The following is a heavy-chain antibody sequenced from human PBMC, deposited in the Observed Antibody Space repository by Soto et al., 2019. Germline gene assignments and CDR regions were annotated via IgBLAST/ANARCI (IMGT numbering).Heavy chain of an antibody. V-gene: IGHV3-74*01. CDR1: GFTFSSYW. J-gene: IGHJ4*02. Sequence: EVQLVESGGGLVQPGGSLRLSCAASGFTFSSYWMHWVRQAPGKGLVWVSRIKSDGSDTRYADSVKGRFTIPRDNAKNTLYLQMSSLRAEDTAVYYCVRVAYGDLGGWGQGTLVTVSS. D-gene: IGHD4-17*01. CDR3: VRVAYGDLGG. CDR2: IKSDGSDT.